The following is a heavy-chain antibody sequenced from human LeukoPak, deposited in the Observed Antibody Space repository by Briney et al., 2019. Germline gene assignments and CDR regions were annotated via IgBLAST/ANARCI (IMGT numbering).Heavy chain of an antibody. CDR1: GGSISSYY. Sequence: SETLSLTCTVSGGSISSYYWSWIRQPPGKGLEWIGYIYYSGTTNYNPSLKTRATLSVDTSKNQFSLKLSSVTAADTAVYYCARDSSGYYHWFDPWGQGTLVTVSS. CDR2: IYYSGTT. D-gene: IGHD3-22*01. CDR3: ARDSSGYYHWFDP. J-gene: IGHJ5*02. V-gene: IGHV4-59*01.